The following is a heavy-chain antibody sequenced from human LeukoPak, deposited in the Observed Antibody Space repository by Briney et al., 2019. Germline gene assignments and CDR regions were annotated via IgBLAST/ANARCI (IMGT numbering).Heavy chain of an antibody. CDR1: GSSITSVSHY. CDR2: IYYTAST. J-gene: IGHJ4*02. CDR3: ARRWGNIVGVTYEY. V-gene: IGHV4-39*01. D-gene: IGHD3-16*01. Sequence: SETLSLTCTISGSSITSVSHYWGWIRQPPGKGLEWIGDIYYTASTYYSPSLRSRVTMSVHTSENQFSLRLNSVTAVDTAVYYCARRWGNIVGVTYEYWGQGTLVTVSS.